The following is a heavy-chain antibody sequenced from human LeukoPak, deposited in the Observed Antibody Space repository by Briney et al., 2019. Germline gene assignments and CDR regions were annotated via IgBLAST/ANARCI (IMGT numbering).Heavy chain of an antibody. V-gene: IGHV1-24*01. D-gene: IGHD3-3*02. CDR1: GYTFTGYY. J-gene: IGHJ3*02. Sequence: ASVKVSCKASGYTFTGYYMHWVRQAPGKGLEWMGGFDPEDGETIYAQKFQGRVTMTEDTSTDTAYMELSSLRSEDTAVYYCATENIYAFDIWGQGTMVTVSS. CDR2: FDPEDGET. CDR3: ATENIYAFDI.